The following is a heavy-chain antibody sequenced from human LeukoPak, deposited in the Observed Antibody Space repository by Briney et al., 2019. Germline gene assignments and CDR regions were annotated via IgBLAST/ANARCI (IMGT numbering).Heavy chain of an antibody. Sequence: LGGSLRLSCAASGFTFSNAWMSWVRQAPGKGLEWVGRIKSKIDGGTIDYAAPVKGRFTISRDDSKNTLYLQMNSLKTEDTGVYYCTTFDYYNGSGYYYRFDFWGQGTLVTVSS. CDR2: IKSKIDGGTI. J-gene: IGHJ4*02. V-gene: IGHV3-15*01. CDR3: TTFDYYNGSGYYYRFDF. D-gene: IGHD3-22*01. CDR1: GFTFSNAW.